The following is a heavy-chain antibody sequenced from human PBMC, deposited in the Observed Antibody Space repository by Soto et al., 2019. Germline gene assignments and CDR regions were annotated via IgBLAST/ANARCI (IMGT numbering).Heavy chain of an antibody. CDR2: IVVGTGNT. V-gene: IGHV1-58*02. CDR3: ATFGGYSSSWWLDP. CDR1: GFNFGSSA. Sequence: ASLKVSCKASGFNFGSSAIQWVRQARGHRLEWIGWIVVGTGNTNYAQKFQERVTFTRDMSTSTAYMELSSLISEDTAVYYCATFGGYSSSWWLDPWGQGTLVTVSS. J-gene: IGHJ5*02. D-gene: IGHD6-13*01.